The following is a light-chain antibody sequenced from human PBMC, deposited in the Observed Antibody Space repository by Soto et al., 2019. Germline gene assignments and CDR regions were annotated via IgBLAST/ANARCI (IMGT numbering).Light chain of an antibody. CDR2: AVS. CDR3: TSFTPSGTLV. Sequence: QSALTQPPSVSGSPGQSVTISCTGTNSDIGYYNRVSWYQQPPGTVPKLLIYAVSNRPSGVPDRFSGSKSGNTASLTSSGLQAEAEADYYCTSFTPSGTLVCGGRHKLNVI. V-gene: IGLV2-18*02. CDR1: NSDIGYYNR. J-gene: IGLJ2*01.